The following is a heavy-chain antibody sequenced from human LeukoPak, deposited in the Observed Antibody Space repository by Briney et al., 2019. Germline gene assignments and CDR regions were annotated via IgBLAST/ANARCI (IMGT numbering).Heavy chain of an antibody. CDR2: IWYDGSKK. V-gene: IGHV3-33*01. Sequence: GRSLRLSCAASGFSFSSHGMGWVRQAPGKGLEWVALIWYDGSKKYYADSVEGRFTISRDNSKNTLYLQMNSLRAEDTAVYYCARLSGWIFDYWGQGTLVTVS. D-gene: IGHD6-19*01. CDR1: GFSFSSHG. J-gene: IGHJ4*02. CDR3: ARLSGWIFDY.